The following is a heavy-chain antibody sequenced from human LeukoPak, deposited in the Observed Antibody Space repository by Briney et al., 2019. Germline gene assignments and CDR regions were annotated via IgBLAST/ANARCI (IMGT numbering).Heavy chain of an antibody. J-gene: IGHJ4*02. CDR3: ARKSGAAASDY. CDR1: GYTFTGYY. CDR2: INPNSGGT. D-gene: IGHD6-13*01. Sequence: ASVKVSCKASGYTFTGYYMHWVRQAPGQGLEWMGWINPNSGGTNYAQKFQGRVTMTRNTSISTAYMELSSLRSEDTAVYYCARKSGAAASDYWGQGTQVTVSS. V-gene: IGHV1-2*02.